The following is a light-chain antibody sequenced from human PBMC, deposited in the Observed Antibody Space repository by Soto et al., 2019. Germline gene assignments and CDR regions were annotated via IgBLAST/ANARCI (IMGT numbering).Light chain of an antibody. J-gene: IGLJ1*01. CDR1: SSDVGSYNY. CDR2: DVS. Sequence: QSAMTQPASVSGSPGLSITISCTGTSSDVGSYNYVSWYQHHPGKAPKLIIYDVSNRPSGVSNRFSGSKSGNTASLTISGLQPEDEADYYCSSYTTSNTRQIVFGTGTKLTVL. V-gene: IGLV2-14*03. CDR3: SSYTTSNTRQIV.